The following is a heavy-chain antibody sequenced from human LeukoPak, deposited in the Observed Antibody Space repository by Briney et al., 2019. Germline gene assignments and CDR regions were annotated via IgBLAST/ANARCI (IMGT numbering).Heavy chain of an antibody. CDR1: GVTFIRTA. V-gene: IGHV1-69*05. CDR2: IIPMYGSP. Sequence: ASVKVSCKASGVTFIRTAIKWVRQAPGQGREGMGRIIPMYGSPNNAQKFQGRVTITTDESMSTAYIELNSLTSKDTAVDFCARGMGYSYVLDYWGQGTLVTVSS. J-gene: IGHJ4*02. D-gene: IGHD5-18*01. CDR3: ARGMGYSYVLDY.